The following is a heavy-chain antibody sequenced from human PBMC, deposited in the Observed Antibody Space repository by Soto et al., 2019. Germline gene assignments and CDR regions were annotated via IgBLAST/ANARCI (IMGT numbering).Heavy chain of an antibody. D-gene: IGHD4-17*01. V-gene: IGHV4-59*01. Sequence: FDTLSLTCTFTRLSINSYYWSWIRQPPGKGLEWMGYIYYSGGTNYNPSLKSRVTISVDTSKNQFSLKLSSVTAADTAVYYCARVYGDYLDYWGQGTLVTVS. CDR2: IYYSGGT. CDR1: RLSINSYY. J-gene: IGHJ4*02. CDR3: ARVYGDYLDY.